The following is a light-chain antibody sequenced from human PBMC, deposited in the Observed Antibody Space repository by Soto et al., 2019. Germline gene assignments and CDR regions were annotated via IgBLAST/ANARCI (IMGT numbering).Light chain of an antibody. J-gene: IGKJ4*02. V-gene: IGKV1-12*01. CDR1: QSISSY. CDR3: PQANIFPLT. CDR2: AAS. Sequence: IQMTQCPSSVSANVGDRVTITCRASQSISSYLNWYQQKPGKAPKGLIYAASSLQSGVPSRFSGSRSGTDFTLTISSLQPEDFSTYYCPQANIFPLTFGVGTMV.